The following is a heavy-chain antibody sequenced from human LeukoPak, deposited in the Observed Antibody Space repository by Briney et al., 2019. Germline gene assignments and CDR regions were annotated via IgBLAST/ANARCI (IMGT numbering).Heavy chain of an antibody. CDR1: GGSISSSSYY. V-gene: IGHV4-39*01. Sequence: SETLSLTCTVSGGSISSSSYYWGWIRQPPGKGLEWIGSIYYSGSTYYNPALKSRVTISVDTSKNQFSLKLSSVTAADTAVYYCARRSGWYSAWGQGTLVTVSS. CDR2: IYYSGST. D-gene: IGHD6-19*01. CDR3: ARRSGWYSA. J-gene: IGHJ5*02.